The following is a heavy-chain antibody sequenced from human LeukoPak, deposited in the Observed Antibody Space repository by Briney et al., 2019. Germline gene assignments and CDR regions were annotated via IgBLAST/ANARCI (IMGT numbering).Heavy chain of an antibody. CDR1: GYTFTNYA. CDR2: INAGNDDT. V-gene: IGHV1-3*01. CDR3: ARERWHCRGNDCYSVYYYGLDV. J-gene: IGHJ6*02. D-gene: IGHD2-15*01. Sequence: ASVKVSCKASGYTFTNYAFHWVRQAPGQRLEWLGWINAGNDDTKYSRKFQARVTITRDTSASTVYMELSSLTSDDTAVYYCARERWHCRGNDCYSVYYYGLDVWGQGTTVTVSS.